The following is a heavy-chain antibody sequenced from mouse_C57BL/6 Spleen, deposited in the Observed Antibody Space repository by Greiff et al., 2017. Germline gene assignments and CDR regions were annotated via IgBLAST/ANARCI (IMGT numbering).Heavy chain of an antibody. CDR2: SRNKANDYTT. CDR1: GFTFSDFY. J-gene: IGHJ4*01. CDR3: ARHYYGSSYEDYAMDY. D-gene: IGHD1-1*01. Sequence: EVKLVESGGGLVQSGRSLRLSCATSGFTFSDFYMEWVRQAPGKGLEWIAASRNKANDYTTEYSASVKGRFIVSRDTSPSILYLQMNALRAEDTAIYYCARHYYGSSYEDYAMDYWGQGTSVTVSS. V-gene: IGHV7-1*01.